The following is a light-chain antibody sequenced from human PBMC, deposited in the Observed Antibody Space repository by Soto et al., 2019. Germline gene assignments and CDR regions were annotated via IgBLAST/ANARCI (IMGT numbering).Light chain of an antibody. J-gene: IGKJ5*01. Sequence: DIQMTQSPSSLSASVGDRVTITCRASQGIRNDVAWYQQKPGKAPKRLIYDATSLQSGVPSRFSGSGSGTEFTLTISSLQPEDFATYYCLQHNNYPPITFGQGTRLEIK. CDR3: LQHNNYPPIT. CDR1: QGIRND. CDR2: DAT. V-gene: IGKV1-17*01.